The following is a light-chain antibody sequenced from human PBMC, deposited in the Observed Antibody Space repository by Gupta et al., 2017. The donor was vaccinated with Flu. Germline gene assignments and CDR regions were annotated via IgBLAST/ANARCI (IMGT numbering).Light chain of an antibody. Sequence: QSLLTQPPSVSGAPGQTVTISCVGSTSNIGAGFDVHWYQHLPGKAPKLLIYSSSVRPSGVPDRISCANVCPSASLSTTGRQDEDEADDYCYSSDISRGAHCVFGTGTKVTVL. CDR1: TSNIGAGFD. CDR2: SSS. CDR3: YSSDISRGAHCV. J-gene: IGLJ1*01. V-gene: IGLV1-40*01.